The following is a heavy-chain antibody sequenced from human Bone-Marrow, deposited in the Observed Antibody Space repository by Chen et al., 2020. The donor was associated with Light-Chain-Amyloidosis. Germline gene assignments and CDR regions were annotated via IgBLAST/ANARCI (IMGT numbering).Heavy chain of an antibody. J-gene: IGHJ5*02. V-gene: IGHV4-59*01. Sequence: QVQLQESGPGLVKPSETLSLTCTVSGGSISSYYWSWIRQPPGKGLEWIGYIYYSGSTNSNPSLKSRVTISVDTSKNQFSLKLSSVTAADTAVYYCARERYYGSGKGWFDPWGQGTLVTVSS. CDR1: GGSISSYY. CDR3: ARERYYGSGKGWFDP. D-gene: IGHD3-10*01. CDR2: IYYSGST.